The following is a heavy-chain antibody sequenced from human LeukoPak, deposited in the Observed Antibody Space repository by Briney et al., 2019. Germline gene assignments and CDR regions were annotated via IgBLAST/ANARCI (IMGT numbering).Heavy chain of an antibody. Sequence: SVKVSCKASGFTFTSSAVQWVRQAPGQGLEWIGWMILNSGNTNYAQKFQERVTMTRDMSTSTAYMELSSLRSEDTAVYYCAWGTVTTVYWGQGTLVTVSS. J-gene: IGHJ4*02. CDR3: AWGTVTTVY. CDR1: GFTFTSSA. D-gene: IGHD4-17*01. V-gene: IGHV1-58*01. CDR2: MILNSGNT.